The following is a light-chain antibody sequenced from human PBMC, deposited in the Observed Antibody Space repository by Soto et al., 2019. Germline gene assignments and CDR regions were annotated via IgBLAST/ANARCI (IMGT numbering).Light chain of an antibody. Sequence: EIVLTHSPATLALSPCEGAALSGRASQSVSSYLAWYQQKPGQAPRLLIYGASTRATGIPARFSGSGSGTEFTLTISSLQSEDFATYFCQQSYTLSPLTFGGGTKVDIK. CDR3: QQSYTLSPLT. CDR1: QSVSSY. V-gene: IGKV3-11*01. CDR2: GAS. J-gene: IGKJ4*01.